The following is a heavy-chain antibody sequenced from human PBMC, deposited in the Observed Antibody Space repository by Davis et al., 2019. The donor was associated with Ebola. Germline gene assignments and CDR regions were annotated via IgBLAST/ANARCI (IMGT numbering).Heavy chain of an antibody. V-gene: IGHV3-23*01. D-gene: IGHD3-16*01. CDR2: LSASGSAT. J-gene: IGHJ5*02. Sequence: GGSLRLSCAASGFTFSSYAMTWVRQAPGKGLEWVSTLSASGSATFYADSVNGRFTISRDVSKNTLFLQMTSLRAEDTALYYCAKSRCVSPTCFGGNWLDPWGQGTLVTVSS. CDR1: GFTFSSYA. CDR3: AKSRCVSPTCFGGNWLDP.